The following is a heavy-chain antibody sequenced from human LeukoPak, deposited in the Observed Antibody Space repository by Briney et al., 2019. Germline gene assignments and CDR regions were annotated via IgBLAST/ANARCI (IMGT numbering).Heavy chain of an antibody. Sequence: ASVKVSCKASGYTFIGYYIHWVRQAPGQGLEWMGWINPNSGGTNSAQKFQGRVTMTRDTSISTAYMELSGLRSDDTAVYYCARVGGYYYDSSGYYTFDYWGQGTLVTVSS. CDR1: GYTFIGYY. J-gene: IGHJ4*02. V-gene: IGHV1-2*02. CDR2: INPNSGGT. CDR3: ARVGGYYYDSSGYYTFDY. D-gene: IGHD3-22*01.